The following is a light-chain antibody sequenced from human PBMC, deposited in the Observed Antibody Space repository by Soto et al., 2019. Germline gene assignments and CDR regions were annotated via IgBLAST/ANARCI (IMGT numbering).Light chain of an antibody. V-gene: IGKV3-15*01. CDR1: QSISSN. CDR3: QQSYSTPPT. J-gene: IGKJ1*01. Sequence: EIVMTQSPATLSVSPGERATLSCRASQSISSNLAWYQQKPGQAPRLLMFRTSSRATGFPARFSGSGSGTEFNLTISSLQSEDFATYFCQQSYSTPPTFGQGTKVEIK. CDR2: RTS.